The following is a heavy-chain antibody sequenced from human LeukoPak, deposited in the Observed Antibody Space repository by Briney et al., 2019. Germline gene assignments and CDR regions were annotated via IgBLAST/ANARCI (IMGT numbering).Heavy chain of an antibody. CDR1: GFTFSSYA. J-gene: IGHJ4*02. Sequence: GSLRLSCAASGFTFSSYAMSWVRQAAGKGLEWVSAISGSGGSTYCADSVKGRFTISRDNSKNTLYLQMNSLRAEDTAVYYCAKGYDFWSGTFDYWGQGTLVTVSS. CDR3: AKGYDFWSGTFDY. D-gene: IGHD3-3*01. V-gene: IGHV3-23*01. CDR2: ISGSGGST.